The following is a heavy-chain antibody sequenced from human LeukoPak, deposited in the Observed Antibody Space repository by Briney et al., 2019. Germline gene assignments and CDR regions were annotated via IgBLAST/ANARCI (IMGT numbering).Heavy chain of an antibody. CDR3: AKGRDGYNGSPLDD. Sequence: GGSLRLSCAASGFTFDDYAMHWVRQAPGKGLEWVSGISWNSGSIGYADSVKGRFTISRDNAKNSLYLQMNSLTAEDLALYFGAKGRDGYNGSPLDDRGKGILVSVSS. CDR1: GFTFDDYA. D-gene: IGHD5-24*01. CDR2: ISWNSGSI. J-gene: IGHJ4*02. V-gene: IGHV3-9*03.